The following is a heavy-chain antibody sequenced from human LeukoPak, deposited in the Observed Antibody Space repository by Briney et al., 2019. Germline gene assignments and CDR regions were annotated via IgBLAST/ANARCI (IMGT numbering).Heavy chain of an antibody. CDR3: AKTYLKEDVY. CDR1: GFTFSSYA. D-gene: IGHD2-2*02. V-gene: IGHV3-23*01. Sequence: PGGSLRLSCTASGFTFSSYAMNWVRQAPGKGLEWVSSISSNSYYIYHADSVKGRFTISRDNSKNTLYLQMNSLRAEDTAIYYCAKTYLKEDVYWGQGTLVTVSS. J-gene: IGHJ4*02. CDR2: ISSNSYYI.